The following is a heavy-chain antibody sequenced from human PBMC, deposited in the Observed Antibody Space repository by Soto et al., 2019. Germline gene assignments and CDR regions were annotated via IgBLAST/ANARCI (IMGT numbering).Heavy chain of an antibody. CDR3: ARRYGSAIDY. V-gene: IGHV4-59*08. CDR2: IYYSGST. D-gene: IGHD1-26*01. J-gene: IGHJ4*02. CDR1: GGSISSYY. Sequence: QVQLQESGPGLVKPSETLSLTCTVSGGSISSYYWSWIRQPPGKGLEWIGYIYYSGSTNYNPSLXSXAXIXXDTSKNQCSLKLSSVTAADTAVYYCARRYGSAIDYWGQGTLVTVSS.